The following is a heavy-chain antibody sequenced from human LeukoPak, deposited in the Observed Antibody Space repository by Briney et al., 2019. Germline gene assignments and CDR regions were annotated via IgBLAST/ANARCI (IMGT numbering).Heavy chain of an antibody. CDR3: ASHMVAAYSNNDPNY. D-gene: IGHD4-11*01. V-gene: IGHV4-34*01. CDR1: GGSFSGYY. Sequence: SETLSLTCAVSGGSFSGYYWSWIRQPPGKGLEWVWEINHSGSTNYNPTLKSRVTISVDTSKNKIPLKLNFMTAAATAADFCASHMVAAYSNNDPNYCGEGTLVTVSS. CDR2: INHSGST. J-gene: IGHJ4*02.